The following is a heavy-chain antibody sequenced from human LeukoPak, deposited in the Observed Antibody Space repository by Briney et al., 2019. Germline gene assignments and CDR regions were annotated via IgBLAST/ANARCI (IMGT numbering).Heavy chain of an antibody. CDR2: ISAYHGNT. Sequence: ASVKVSCKASGYTFTSYGISWVRQAPGQGLEWMGWISAYHGNTRYAQKLQGRVTMTTDTSTTTAHMELRSLRSDDTAVYYCARDPMLRGDLWVDYWGQGTLVTVSS. J-gene: IGHJ4*02. D-gene: IGHD3-10*01. CDR1: GYTFTSYG. CDR3: ARDPMLRGDLWVDY. V-gene: IGHV1-18*01.